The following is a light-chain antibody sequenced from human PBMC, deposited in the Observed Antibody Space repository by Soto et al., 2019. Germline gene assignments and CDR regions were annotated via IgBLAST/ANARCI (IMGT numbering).Light chain of an antibody. V-gene: IGKV4-1*01. CDR2: WAS. Sequence: DIVMTQSPDSLAVSLGERATINCKSSQSVLYSSNNKNYLAWYQHKPGQPPKLLIYWASTRESGVPDRFTGSGSGTDFTLTISSLQAEDVAVYYCQQYYSRPPWTFGQGTKVEIK. CDR1: QSVLYSSNNKNY. J-gene: IGKJ1*01. CDR3: QQYYSRPPWT.